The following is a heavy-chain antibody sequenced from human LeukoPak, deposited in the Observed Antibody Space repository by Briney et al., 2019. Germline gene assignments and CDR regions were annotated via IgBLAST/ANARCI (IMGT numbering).Heavy chain of an antibody. J-gene: IGHJ4*02. V-gene: IGHV3-30-3*01. CDR1: GFTFSTYP. CDR3: ARDPIRGMPDYFDY. Sequence: GGSLRLSCAASGFTFSTYPMHWVRQAPGKGLEWVAVISYDGTITYYAESVKGRFTISRDDSRNTLFLQMNSLRPEDTADYYCARDPIRGMPDYFDYWGQGSLVTVSS. CDR2: ISYDGTIT. D-gene: IGHD2-2*02.